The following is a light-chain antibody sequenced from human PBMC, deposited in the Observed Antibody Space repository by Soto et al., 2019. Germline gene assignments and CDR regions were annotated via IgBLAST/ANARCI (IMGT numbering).Light chain of an antibody. CDR3: QQYHQWPVA. CDR1: HGVGNN. J-gene: IGKJ4*01. V-gene: IGKV3-15*01. Sequence: IVITQSPTTLSVSPGTRAPLSCRASHGVGNNLAWYQQIPGQAPRLLIYGASTRATGVPARFSGSGSATQFTLTISSLQSEDFGFYYCQQYHQWPVAFGGGTKVDIK. CDR2: GAS.